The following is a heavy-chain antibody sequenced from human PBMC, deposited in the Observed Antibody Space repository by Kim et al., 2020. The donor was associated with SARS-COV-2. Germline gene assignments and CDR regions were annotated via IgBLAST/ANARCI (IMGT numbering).Heavy chain of an antibody. Sequence: GGSLRLSCAASGFTFSSYSMNWVRQAPGKGLEWVSSISSSSSYIYYADSVKGRFTISRDNAKNSLYLQMNSLRAEDTAVYYCERWPLFQYYYDCSGYYPVAVDIWGQGTMVTVSS. CDR2: ISSSSSYI. V-gene: IGHV3-21*01. CDR3: ERWPLFQYYYDCSGYYPVAVDI. J-gene: IGHJ3*02. CDR1: GFTFSSYS. D-gene: IGHD3-22*01.